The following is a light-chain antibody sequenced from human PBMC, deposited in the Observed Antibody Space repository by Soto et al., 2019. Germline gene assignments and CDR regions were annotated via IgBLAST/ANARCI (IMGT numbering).Light chain of an antibody. V-gene: IGKV1-39*01. J-gene: IGKJ4*02. CDR2: AAS. CDR3: QQSHNIPST. Sequence: DIQMTQSPSSLSASVVDRVTITCRASQSISTYLNLYHQKSGKAPKFLIFAASTLESGVPSRFSGGGFGTDFTLTINSLQTEDSAISYCQQSHNIPSTFGRGTKVDIK. CDR1: QSISTY.